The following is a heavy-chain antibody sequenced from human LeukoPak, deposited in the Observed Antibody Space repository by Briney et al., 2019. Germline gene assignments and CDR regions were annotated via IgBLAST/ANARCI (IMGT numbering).Heavy chain of an antibody. CDR2: IRYDGSNK. D-gene: IGHD3-9*01. CDR1: GFTFSSYG. V-gene: IGHV3-30*02. J-gene: IGHJ6*03. CDR3: AKTYYDILTVVYYYYYMDV. Sequence: PGGSLRLSCAASGFTFSSYGMHWVRQAPGKGLEWVAFIRYDGSNKYYADSVKGRFTISRDNSKNTLYLQMNSLRAEDTAVYYCAKTYYDILTVVYYYYYMDVWGKGTTVTISS.